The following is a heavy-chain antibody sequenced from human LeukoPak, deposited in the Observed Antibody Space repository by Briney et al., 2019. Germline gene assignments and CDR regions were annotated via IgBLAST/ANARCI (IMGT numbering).Heavy chain of an antibody. Sequence: SETLSLTCTVSGVSISSTTYYWGWIRQPPGKGLEWIGTIYYSGSTYYNPSLKSRVTISVDTSKNQFSLKLSSVTAADTAVYYCARRGRITMGRGVGPYMDVWGKGTTVTVSS. D-gene: IGHD3-10*01. V-gene: IGHV4-39*07. CDR2: IYYSGST. J-gene: IGHJ6*03. CDR1: GVSISSTTYY. CDR3: ARRGRITMGRGVGPYMDV.